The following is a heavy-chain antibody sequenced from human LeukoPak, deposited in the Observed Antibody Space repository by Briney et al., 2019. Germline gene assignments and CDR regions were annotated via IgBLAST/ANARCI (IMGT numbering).Heavy chain of an antibody. CDR2: IYYSEST. CDR3: ARLQRITMAGPDYWYFDL. D-gene: IGHD3-10*01. CDR1: GDSISSYY. V-gene: IGHV4-59*01. Sequence: SETLSLPCTVSGDSISSYYWRWIPQPPEKGLVGIGYIYYSESTNLNPSRKSRVTISEDTSKTQFSLKMNSVTAADTAVYYCARLQRITMAGPDYWYFDLWGRGTLVTVSS. J-gene: IGHJ2*01.